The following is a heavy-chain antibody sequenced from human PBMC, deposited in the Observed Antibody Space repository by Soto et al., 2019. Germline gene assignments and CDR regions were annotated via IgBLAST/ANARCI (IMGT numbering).Heavy chain of an antibody. CDR1: GGSVSSGSYY. CDR2: IYYSGST. D-gene: IGHD5-18*01. V-gene: IGHV4-61*01. J-gene: IGHJ6*02. CDR3: ARPLYSYGPMDV. Sequence: PSETLSLTCTVSGGSVSSGSYYWGWFRQPPGKGLEWIGYIYYSGSTNYNPSLKSRVTISVDTSKNQFSLKLSSVTAADTAVYYCARPLYSYGPMDVWGQGTTVT.